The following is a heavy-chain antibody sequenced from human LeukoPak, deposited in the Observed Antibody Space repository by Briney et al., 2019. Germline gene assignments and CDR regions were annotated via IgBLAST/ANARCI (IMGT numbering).Heavy chain of an antibody. J-gene: IGHJ4*02. Sequence: GGSLRLSCAASGFTFSSYAMHWVRQAPGKGLEYVSAISSNGGSTYYANSVKGRFTISRDNSKNTLYLQMNSLRAEDTAVYYCARDMSGYDFLDYWGQGTLVTVSS. CDR1: GFTFSSYA. V-gene: IGHV3-64*01. CDR2: ISSNGGST. D-gene: IGHD5-12*01. CDR3: ARDMSGYDFLDY.